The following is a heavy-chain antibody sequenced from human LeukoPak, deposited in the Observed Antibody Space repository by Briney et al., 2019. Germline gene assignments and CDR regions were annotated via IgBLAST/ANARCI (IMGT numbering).Heavy chain of an antibody. CDR1: GYTFTNYE. V-gene: IGHV1-8*02. J-gene: IGHJ6*03. D-gene: IGHD3-3*01. CDR3: ARLEREAEYDFSRWVYYYYMDV. CDR2: VNPNSGNT. Sequence: ASVKVSCKASGYTFTNYEVIWVRPATGQGLAWMEWVNPNSGNTGYAKKFQGRVTVTRNTAISTVYMELTSLTSEDTAVYYCARLEREAEYDFSRWVYYYYMDVWGKGTTVSVSS.